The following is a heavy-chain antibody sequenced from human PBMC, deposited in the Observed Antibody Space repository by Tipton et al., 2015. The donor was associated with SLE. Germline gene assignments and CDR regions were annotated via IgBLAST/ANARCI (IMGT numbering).Heavy chain of an antibody. CDR3: ARVKLPDCSSTSCYTGNWFDP. Sequence: TLSLTCAVSGGSISSSNWWSWVRQPPGKGLEWIGHIYTSGSTNYNPSLKSRVTISVDTSKNQFSLKLSSVAAADTAVYYCARVKLPDCSSTSCYTGNWFDPWGQGTLVTVSS. CDR1: GGSISSSNW. D-gene: IGHD2-2*02. CDR2: IYTSGST. J-gene: IGHJ5*02. V-gene: IGHV4-4*02.